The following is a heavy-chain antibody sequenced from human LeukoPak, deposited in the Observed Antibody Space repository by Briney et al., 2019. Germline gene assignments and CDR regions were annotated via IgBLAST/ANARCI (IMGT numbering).Heavy chain of an antibody. CDR2: IERDGSTT. CDR3: AREHRNVGATVDN. Sequence: LAGGSLRLSCAASGFTFSSYWMHWVRQAPGKGLVWVSRIERDGSTTYYADSVEGRFTISRDTAKNTLYLQMNSLRAEDTAVYYCAREHRNVGATVDNWGQGTLVTVSS. D-gene: IGHD1-26*01. J-gene: IGHJ4*02. V-gene: IGHV3-74*01. CDR1: GFTFSSYW.